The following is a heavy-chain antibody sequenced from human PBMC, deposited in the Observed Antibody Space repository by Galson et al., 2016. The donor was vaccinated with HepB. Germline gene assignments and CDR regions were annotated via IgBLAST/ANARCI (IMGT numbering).Heavy chain of an antibody. V-gene: IGHV3-74*01. Sequence: CAVSGFTFSNYWMHWVRQTPGQGLVWAARINTDGTDTHYADPVKGRFTISRDNAKSTVYLQMDSLRVDATAVYYCARSPRILWFEVDYWGQGILVTVSS. CDR3: ARSPRILWFEVDY. CDR2: INTDGTDT. D-gene: IGHD3-10*01. J-gene: IGHJ4*02. CDR1: GFTFSNYW.